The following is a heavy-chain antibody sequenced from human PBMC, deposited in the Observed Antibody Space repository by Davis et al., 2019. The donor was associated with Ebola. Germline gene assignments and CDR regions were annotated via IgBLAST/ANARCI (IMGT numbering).Heavy chain of an antibody. Sequence: GESLKISCAASGFTFSDYYMSWIRQAPGKGLEWVSYISSSGSIIYYADSVKGRFTISRDNAKKSLYLQMNSLRAEDTAVYYCTTGIAAAGTPGKSGRWGQGTLVTVSS. CDR1: GFTFSDYY. D-gene: IGHD6-13*01. V-gene: IGHV3-11*01. J-gene: IGHJ4*02. CDR2: ISSSGSII. CDR3: TTGIAAAGTPGKSGR.